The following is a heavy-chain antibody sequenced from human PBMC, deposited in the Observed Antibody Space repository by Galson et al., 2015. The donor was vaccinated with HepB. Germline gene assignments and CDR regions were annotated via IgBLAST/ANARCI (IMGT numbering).Heavy chain of an antibody. CDR3: ARAGGYVDTAMDVYYYYAMDV. CDR1: GGTFSKFI. D-gene: IGHD5-18*01. CDR2: IIPFFGEA. V-gene: IGHV1-69*13. Sequence: SVKVSCKASGGTFSKFIITWVRQAPGQGLEWMGGIIPFFGEANYAQKFQGRVAITADESTRTAYMEVSSLRSDDTAVYYCARAGGYVDTAMDVYYYYAMDVWGQGTTVTVSS. J-gene: IGHJ6*02.